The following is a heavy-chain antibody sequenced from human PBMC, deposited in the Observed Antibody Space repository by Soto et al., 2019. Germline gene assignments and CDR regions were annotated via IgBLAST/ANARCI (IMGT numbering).Heavy chain of an antibody. J-gene: IGHJ4*02. Sequence: GGSLRLSCAASGFTCSNYDMSWVRQAPGKGLEWVSSISGSGDSEHYADSVKGRFTISRDNSKNTLSLQMNSLRVEDTAVYYCAESPWYGYWGQGTQVTVS. CDR3: AESPWYGY. CDR1: GFTCSNYD. V-gene: IGHV3-23*01. D-gene: IGHD6-13*01. CDR2: ISGSGDSE.